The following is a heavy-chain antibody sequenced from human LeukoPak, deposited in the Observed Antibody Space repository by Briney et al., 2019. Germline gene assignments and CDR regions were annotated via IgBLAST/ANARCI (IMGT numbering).Heavy chain of an antibody. CDR3: ARPYYRCSGGSCYDY. V-gene: IGHV4-59*12. Sequence: SETLSLTCNVSGASTSSNYWSWIRQPPGKGLEWIGYIYYSGSTNYNPSLKSRVTISVDTSKNQFSLKLSSVTAADTAVYYCARPYYRCSGGSCYDYWGQGTLVTVSS. CDR2: IYYSGST. D-gene: IGHD2-15*01. J-gene: IGHJ4*02. CDR1: GASTSSNY.